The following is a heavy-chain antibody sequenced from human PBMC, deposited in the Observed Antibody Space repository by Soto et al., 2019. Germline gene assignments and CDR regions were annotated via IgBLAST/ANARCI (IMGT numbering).Heavy chain of an antibody. CDR2: INHSGST. V-gene: IGHV4-34*01. D-gene: IGHD3-10*01. Sequence: SETLSLTCAVYGGSYSGYYWSWIRQPPGKGLEWIGEINHSGSTNYNPSLKSRVTISVDTSKNQFSLKLSSVTAADTAVYYCARPSSGRALYYYYGMDVWGQGTTVTVSS. CDR1: GGSYSGYY. CDR3: ARPSSGRALYYYYGMDV. J-gene: IGHJ6*02.